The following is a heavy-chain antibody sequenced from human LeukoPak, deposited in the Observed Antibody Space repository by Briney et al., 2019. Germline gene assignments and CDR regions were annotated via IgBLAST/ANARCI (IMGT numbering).Heavy chain of an antibody. CDR3: ARGSGSLFDY. V-gene: IGHV1-18*04. D-gene: IGHD1-26*01. Sequence: GASVKVSCKASGYTFTGYYMHWVRQAPGQGLEWMGWISAYNGNTNYAQKLQGRVTMTTDTSTSTAYMELRSLRSDDTAVYYCARGSGSLFDYWGQGTLVTVSS. CDR1: GYTFTGYY. J-gene: IGHJ4*02. CDR2: ISAYNGNT.